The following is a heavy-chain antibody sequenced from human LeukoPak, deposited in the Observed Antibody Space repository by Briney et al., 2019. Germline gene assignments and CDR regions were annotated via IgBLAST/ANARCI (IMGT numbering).Heavy chain of an antibody. D-gene: IGHD3-10*01. V-gene: IGHV4-39*01. CDR2: IYYSGNT. Sequence: SETLSLTCTVSGDSISTSNSYWGWIRQPPGKGLEWIGSIYYSGNTYYNASLKSRVTISVDTSKNQFSLKLSSVTAAGTAVYYCARCDYGSGSSFDYWGQGTLVTVSS. CDR1: GDSISTSNSY. J-gene: IGHJ4*02. CDR3: ARCDYGSGSSFDY.